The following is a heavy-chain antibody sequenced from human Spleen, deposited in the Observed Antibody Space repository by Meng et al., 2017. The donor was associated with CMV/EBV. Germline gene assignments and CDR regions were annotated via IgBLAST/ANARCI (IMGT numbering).Heavy chain of an antibody. CDR2: ISGSGGNT. CDR1: GFTFTYYN. D-gene: IGHD3-10*01. CDR3: AKDLGRGYYYGMDV. V-gene: IGHV3-23*01. Sequence: GGSLRLSCVVSGFTFTYYNMDWVRQAPGKGLECVSGISGSGGNTYYADSVKGRFTISRDNSKNTLYLQMSSLRAEDTAVYYCAKDLGRGYYYGMDVWSRGTTVTVSS. J-gene: IGHJ6*02.